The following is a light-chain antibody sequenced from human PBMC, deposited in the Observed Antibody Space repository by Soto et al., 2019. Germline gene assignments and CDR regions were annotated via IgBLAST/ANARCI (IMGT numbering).Light chain of an antibody. CDR3: TSYTSSSTTYV. CDR2: EFS. Sequence: QSALTQPASVSGSPRQSITISCTGTSSDVGGYNYVSWYQQHPGKAPKLMIYEFSNRPSGVSNRFSGSKSGNTASLTISGLQAEDEADYYCTSYTSSSTTYVFGTGTKVTVL. V-gene: IGLV2-14*01. CDR1: SSDVGGYNY. J-gene: IGLJ1*01.